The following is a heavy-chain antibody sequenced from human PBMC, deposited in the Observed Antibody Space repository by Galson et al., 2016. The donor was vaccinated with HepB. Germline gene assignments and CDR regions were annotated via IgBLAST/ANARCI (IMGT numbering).Heavy chain of an antibody. CDR3: TKDSGYGSGCPDY. J-gene: IGHJ4*02. CDR2: IWYDGSNK. D-gene: IGHD6-19*01. CDR1: GFTFSDFG. Sequence: SLRLSCAASGFTFSDFGMHWVRQAPGKGLEWVALIWYDGSNKHYADSVKGRFTISRDNSKNTLYLQMNSLRAEDTALYYCTKDSGYGSGCPDYWGQGTLVTVSS. V-gene: IGHV3-33*06.